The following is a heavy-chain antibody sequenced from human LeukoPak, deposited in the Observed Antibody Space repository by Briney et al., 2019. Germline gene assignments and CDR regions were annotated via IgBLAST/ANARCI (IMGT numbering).Heavy chain of an antibody. CDR1: GFTFSRLA. CDR2: ISGSSDST. D-gene: IGHD3-10*01. V-gene: IGHV3-23*01. J-gene: IGHJ6*03. Sequence: AGGSLRLYCVASGFTFSRLAMSWVRQAPGKGVEWVSGISGSSDSTYYTDSVKGRFTISRDNWENRVYLQMNSLRTEDTAVYYCAKDWSYQGNYYYMDVWGKGTTVTISS. CDR3: AKDWSYQGNYYYMDV.